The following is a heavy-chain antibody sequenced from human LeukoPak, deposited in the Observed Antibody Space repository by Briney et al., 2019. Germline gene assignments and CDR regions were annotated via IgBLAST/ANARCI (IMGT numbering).Heavy chain of an antibody. CDR1: GFTFSDPY. CDR2: ISGSGTDI. CDR3: AKAQLRWCGFDY. V-gene: IGHV3-11*05. J-gene: IGHJ4*02. D-gene: IGHD4-23*01. Sequence: GGSLRLSCEASGFTFSDPYMSWIRQAPGKGLECLSYISGSGTDINYADSVKGRFTISRDNSKNTLYLQMNSLRAEDTAVYYCAKAQLRWCGFDYWGQGTLVTVSS.